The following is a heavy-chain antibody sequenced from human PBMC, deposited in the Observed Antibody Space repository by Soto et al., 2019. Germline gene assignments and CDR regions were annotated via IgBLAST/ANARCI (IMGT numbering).Heavy chain of an antibody. V-gene: IGHV1-18*01. CDR1: GYTFTSYG. Sequence: QVQLVQSGAEVKKPGASVKVSCKASGYTFTSYGISWVRQAPGQGLEWMGWISAYNGNTNYAQKLQGRVIMTTDTSTSPGYMGLRSLRSDDTAVYYCARAEYDSSGLGEYWGQGTLVTVSS. CDR3: ARAEYDSSGLGEY. CDR2: ISAYNGNT. D-gene: IGHD3-22*01. J-gene: IGHJ4*02.